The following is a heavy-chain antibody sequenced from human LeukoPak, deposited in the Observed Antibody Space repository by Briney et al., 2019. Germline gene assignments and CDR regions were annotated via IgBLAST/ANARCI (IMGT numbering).Heavy chain of an antibody. J-gene: IGHJ1*01. Sequence: GASVKVSCKASGYTFSNYYIHWVRQAPGQGLEWMGIINPSGGSTNYPQKFQGRVTMTRDTSTSTVYMELSSLRSEDTAVYFCATGRDGYNSEYFQHWGQGTLVTVSS. D-gene: IGHD5-24*01. CDR3: ATGRDGYNSEYFQH. CDR1: GYTFSNYY. CDR2: INPSGGST. V-gene: IGHV1-46*01.